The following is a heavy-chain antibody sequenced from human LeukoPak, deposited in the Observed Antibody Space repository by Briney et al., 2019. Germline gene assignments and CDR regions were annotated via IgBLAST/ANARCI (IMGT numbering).Heavy chain of an antibody. J-gene: IGHJ4*02. Sequence: ASVKVSCKASGYTFTGYYMHWVRQAPGQGLEWMGWINPNSGGTNYAQKFQGRVTMTRDASISTAYMELSRLRSDDTAVYYCARDLDGYNYPVSDYWGQGTLVTVSS. CDR1: GYTFTGYY. V-gene: IGHV1-2*02. D-gene: IGHD5-24*01. CDR2: INPNSGGT. CDR3: ARDLDGYNYPVSDY.